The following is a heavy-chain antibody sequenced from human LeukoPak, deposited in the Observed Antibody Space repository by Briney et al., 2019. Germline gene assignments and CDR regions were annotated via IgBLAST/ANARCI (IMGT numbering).Heavy chain of an antibody. D-gene: IGHD3-22*01. J-gene: IGHJ4*02. CDR3: ARDNYYDSSGYKNFDY. CDR1: GYTFTGYY. CDR2: INPNSGGT. Sequence: EASVKVSCKASGYTFTGYYMHWVRQAPGQGLEWMGWINPNSGGTNYAQKFQGRVTMTRDTSISTAYMELSRLRSDDTAVYYCARDNYYDSSGYKNFDYWGQGTLVTVSS. V-gene: IGHV1-2*02.